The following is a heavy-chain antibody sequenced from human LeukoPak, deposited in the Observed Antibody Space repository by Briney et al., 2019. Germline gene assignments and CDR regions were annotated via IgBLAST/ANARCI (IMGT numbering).Heavy chain of an antibody. V-gene: IGHV3-69-1*01. J-gene: IGHJ3*02. Sequence: AGGSLRLSCAASGFTFSGYSMNWVRQAPGKGLEWVATMTRSSAIFYADSVKGRFTISRDNARNSVYLQMNSLRDDDTAVYSCARAQTMFWEFDGFDIWGRGTKVTVSS. CDR1: GFTFSGYS. D-gene: IGHD3-10*02. CDR2: MTRSSAI. CDR3: ARAQTMFWEFDGFDI.